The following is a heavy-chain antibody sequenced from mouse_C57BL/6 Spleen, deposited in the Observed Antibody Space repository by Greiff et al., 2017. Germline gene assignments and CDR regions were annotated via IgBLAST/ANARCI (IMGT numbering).Heavy chain of an antibody. CDR1: GFTFSSYT. D-gene: IGHD2-5*01. J-gene: IGHJ2*01. Sequence: EVQRVESGGGLVKPGGSLKLSCAASGFTFSSYTMSWVRQTPEKRLEWVATISGGGGNTYYPDSVKGRFTISRDNAKNTLYLQMSSLRSEDTALYYCAREDYYSNYGYWGQGTTLTVSS. CDR2: ISGGGGNT. V-gene: IGHV5-9*01. CDR3: AREDYYSNYGY.